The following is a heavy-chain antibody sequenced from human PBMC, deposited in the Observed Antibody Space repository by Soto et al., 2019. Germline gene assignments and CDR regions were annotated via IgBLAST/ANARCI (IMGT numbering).Heavy chain of an antibody. CDR1: GGSFSGYY. D-gene: IGHD4-4*01. V-gene: IGHV4-34*01. CDR3: ARALGGSTTVTTVGTRLYYYYMDV. J-gene: IGHJ6*03. CDR2: INHSGST. Sequence: PSEILSLTCAVYGGSFSGYYWSWIRQPPGKGLEWIGEINHSGSTNYNPSLKSRVTISVDTSKNQFSLKLSSVTAADTAVYYRARALGGSTTVTTVGTRLYYYYMDVWGKGTTVTVSS.